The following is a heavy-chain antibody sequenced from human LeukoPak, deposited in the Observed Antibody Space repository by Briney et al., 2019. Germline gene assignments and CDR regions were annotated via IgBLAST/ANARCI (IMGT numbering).Heavy chain of an antibody. CDR1: GYTFTSYY. Sequence: ASVKVSCKASGYTFTSYYMHWVRQAPGQGLEWMGIVNPSGGSTSYAQKFQGRVTMTRDTSTSTVYMELSSLRSEDTVVYYCARDTYYYDSSGYPFDYWGQGTLVTVSS. D-gene: IGHD3-22*01. J-gene: IGHJ4*02. V-gene: IGHV1-46*01. CDR2: VNPSGGST. CDR3: ARDTYYYDSSGYPFDY.